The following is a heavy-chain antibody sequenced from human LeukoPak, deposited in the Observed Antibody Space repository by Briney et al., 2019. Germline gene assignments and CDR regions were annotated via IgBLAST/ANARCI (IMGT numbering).Heavy chain of an antibody. J-gene: IGHJ4*02. Sequence: GGSLRLSCAASGFIFSTYIMTWVRQAPGKGLEWVSSMSSGGTYIYYADSVRGRFTISRDNAKNSLSLLMKRLRAENTAVYYCARDRPTGASRLFVVQWGQGTLVTVSS. CDR2: MSSGGTYI. V-gene: IGHV3-21*01. CDR1: GFIFSTYI. CDR3: ARDRPTGASRLFVVQ. D-gene: IGHD3-3*01.